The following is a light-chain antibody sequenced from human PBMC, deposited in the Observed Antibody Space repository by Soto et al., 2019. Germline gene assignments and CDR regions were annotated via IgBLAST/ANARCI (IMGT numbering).Light chain of an antibody. CDR1: NSDVGSFNL. Sequence: QSALTQPASVSGSPGLSITISCTGTNSDVGSFNLVSWYQQHPGKAPKLMIYGDSKRPSGISIRFSGSKSGNTASLTISGLQAEDEAVYFCCSYAGSSKCDAVFGGGTKVTVL. V-gene: IGLV2-23*01. CDR2: GDS. CDR3: CSYAGSSKCDAV. J-gene: IGLJ2*01.